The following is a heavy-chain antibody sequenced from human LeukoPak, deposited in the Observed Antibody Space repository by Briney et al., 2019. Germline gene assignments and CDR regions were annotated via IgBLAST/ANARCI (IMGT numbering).Heavy chain of an antibody. V-gene: IGHV3-74*01. Sequence: PGGSLRLSCAASGFTFSSHLMHWVRQARGTGLVWVSSVKSDGTATSYADSVKGRFTISRDNAKNTLYLQMNSLRVEDTAVYYCVRKFATGDWGQGTLVTVSS. CDR1: GFTFSSHL. CDR2: VKSDGTAT. CDR3: VRKFATGD. J-gene: IGHJ4*02. D-gene: IGHD1-14*01.